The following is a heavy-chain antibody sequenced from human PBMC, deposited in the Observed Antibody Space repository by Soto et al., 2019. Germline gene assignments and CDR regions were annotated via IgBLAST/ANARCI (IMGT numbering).Heavy chain of an antibody. CDR3: ARSIEARRKVDY. J-gene: IGHJ4*02. D-gene: IGHD6-6*01. CDR2: INPNSGGT. V-gene: IGHV1-2*02. CDR1: GYTFTAFY. Sequence: QVQLVQSGAEVKKPGASVKVSCKASGYTFTAFYIHWVRQAPGQGLEWMGWINPNSGGTNYAQKFHDRVTMTRDTSISTAYREMSRLRSDDTAVYYCARSIEARRKVDYWGQGTLVTVSS.